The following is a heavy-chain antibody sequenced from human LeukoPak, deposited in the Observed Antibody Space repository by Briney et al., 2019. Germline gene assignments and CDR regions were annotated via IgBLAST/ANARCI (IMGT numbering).Heavy chain of an antibody. Sequence: PSETLSLTCIVSGDSISSYHWSWIRQPAGKGLEWIGRIYTRGNTNYNPSLKSRLTMSIDSSKNQFSLKLSSVTAADTAMYYCARSGFGQWDLYYWGQGTLVTVSS. D-gene: IGHD1-26*01. CDR2: IYTRGNT. J-gene: IGHJ4*02. CDR1: GDSISSYH. CDR3: ARSGFGQWDLYY. V-gene: IGHV4-4*07.